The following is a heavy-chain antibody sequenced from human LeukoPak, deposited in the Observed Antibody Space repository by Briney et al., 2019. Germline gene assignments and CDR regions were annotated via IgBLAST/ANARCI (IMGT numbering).Heavy chain of an antibody. CDR2: IPFSGSA. CDR3: ARHSSYYDFDY. V-gene: IGHV4-39*01. Sequence: SETLSLTCTVSGDSISSGSYYWGWIRQPPGKGLEWVGSIPFSGSAYHNPSLKSRVSISVDTSKNYFSLNLTSVTAADTAVYYCARHSSYYDFDYWGQGTLATVSS. J-gene: IGHJ4*02. CDR1: GDSISSGSYY. D-gene: IGHD3-3*01.